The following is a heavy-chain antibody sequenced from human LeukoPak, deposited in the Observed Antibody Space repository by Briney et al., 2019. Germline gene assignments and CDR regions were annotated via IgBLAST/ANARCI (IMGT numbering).Heavy chain of an antibody. V-gene: IGHV1-2*02. CDR1: GYTFTGYY. CDR3: ARGPLYSSGWLSY. J-gene: IGHJ4*02. D-gene: IGHD6-19*01. Sequence: ASVKVSCKASGYTFTGYYMHWVRQAPGQGLEWMGWINPNSGGTNYAQEFQGRVTMTRDTSISTAYMELSRLRSDDTAVYYCARGPLYSSGWLSYWGQGTLVTVSS. CDR2: INPNSGGT.